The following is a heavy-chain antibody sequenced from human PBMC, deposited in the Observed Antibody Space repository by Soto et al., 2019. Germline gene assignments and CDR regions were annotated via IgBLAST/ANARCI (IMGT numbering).Heavy chain of an antibody. Sequence: QVQLVQSGAEVKKPGASVKVSCKASGYTFTSYDINWVRQATGQGLEWMGWMNPNSGNTGYAQKFQGRVTMTRNTSISTAYMELSSLRSEDTAVYYCASGLLYYYDSSGYYPYWGQGTLVTVSS. CDR2: MNPNSGNT. V-gene: IGHV1-8*01. CDR1: GYTFTSYD. J-gene: IGHJ4*02. CDR3: ASGLLYYYDSSGYYPY. D-gene: IGHD3-22*01.